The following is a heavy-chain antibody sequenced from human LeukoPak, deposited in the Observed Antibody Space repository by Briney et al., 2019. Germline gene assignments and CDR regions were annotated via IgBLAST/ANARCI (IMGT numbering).Heavy chain of an antibody. Sequence: GASVKVSCKASGFTFTNHALQWVRQAPGQRLEWMGWINAGNGSTKYSQQFQGRVTITRDTSATTTYIELSSLRSEDTAVYYCARDGSSGWYRYYFDYWGQGTLVTVSS. V-gene: IGHV1-3*01. CDR3: ARDGSSGWYRYYFDY. D-gene: IGHD6-19*01. CDR1: GFTFTNHA. J-gene: IGHJ4*02. CDR2: INAGNGST.